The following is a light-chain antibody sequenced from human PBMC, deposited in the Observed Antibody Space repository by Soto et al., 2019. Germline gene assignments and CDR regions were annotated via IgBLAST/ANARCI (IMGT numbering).Light chain of an antibody. V-gene: IGKV1-39*01. J-gene: IGKJ4*01. CDR2: AAS. CDR3: QQSYSTLLT. CDR1: QSITTY. Sequence: DLQMTQSPSSLSASVGDRVTITCRASQSITTYLSWYQQKPGKAPTLLIYAASSLRSGVPSRFSGSGSGTDFTLTISSLQPEDFATYYCQQSYSTLLTFGGGTKVEIK.